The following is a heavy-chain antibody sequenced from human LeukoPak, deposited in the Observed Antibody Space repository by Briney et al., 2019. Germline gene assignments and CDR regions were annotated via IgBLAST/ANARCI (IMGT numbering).Heavy chain of an antibody. CDR3: ARDRLYCSSTSCYAGRLGMDV. D-gene: IGHD2-2*01. V-gene: IGHV1-2*02. J-gene: IGHJ6*02. Sequence: ASVKVSCKASGYTFTGYYMHWVRQAPGQGLEWMGWINPNSGGTNYAQKFQSRVTMTRDTSISTAYMELSRLRSDDTAVYYCARDRLYCSSTSCYAGRLGMDVWGQGPTVTVSS. CDR1: GYTFTGYY. CDR2: INPNSGGT.